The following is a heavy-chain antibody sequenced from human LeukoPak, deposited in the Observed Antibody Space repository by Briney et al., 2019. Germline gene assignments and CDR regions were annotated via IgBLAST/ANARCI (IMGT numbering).Heavy chain of an antibody. CDR1: GYSFTSYG. CDR3: ARGSSGYPNWFDP. Sequence: GSVKVSCKASGYSFTSYGISWVRQAPGQGLEWMGWISAYNGHTYYAQKLQGRVTMTTDTSTSTAYMELRSLRSDDTAVYYCARGSSGYPNWFDPWGQGTLVTVSS. D-gene: IGHD3-22*01. CDR2: ISAYNGHT. J-gene: IGHJ5*02. V-gene: IGHV1-18*01.